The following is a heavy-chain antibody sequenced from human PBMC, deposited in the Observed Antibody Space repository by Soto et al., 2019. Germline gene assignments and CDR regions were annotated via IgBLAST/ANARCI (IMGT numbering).Heavy chain of an antibody. CDR3: ARGPTGWYGYDY. D-gene: IGHD6-19*01. CDR2: INSDATTK. Sequence: EVQLVESGGGLVQPGGSLRLSCVASGFTFRSSWMHWVRQAPGKGLVWVSRINSDATTKNYAEYAKGRFTIARDNAEXXXXXXXXXXXXEXTAVYYCARGPTGWYGYDYWGQGTLLTVSS. J-gene: IGHJ4*02. CDR1: GFTFRSSW. V-gene: IGHV3-74*01.